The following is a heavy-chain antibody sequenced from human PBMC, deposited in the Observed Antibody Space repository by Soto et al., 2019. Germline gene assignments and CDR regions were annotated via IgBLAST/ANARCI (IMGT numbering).Heavy chain of an antibody. Sequence: PGGSLRLSCVASGFTFDDYAMHWVRQPPGKGLEWVSGISWNSGVIGYADSVKARFTISRDNAKKVLYLQMNSLRVEDTALYYCAKDLARKGYYYYYSGMDVWRQGTTVTVS. D-gene: IGHD5-12*01. CDR3: AKDLARKGYYYYYSGMDV. V-gene: IGHV3-9*01. CDR1: GFTFDDYA. CDR2: ISWNSGVI. J-gene: IGHJ6*02.